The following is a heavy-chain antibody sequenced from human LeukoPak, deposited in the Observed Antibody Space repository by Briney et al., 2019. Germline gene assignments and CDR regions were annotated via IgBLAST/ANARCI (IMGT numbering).Heavy chain of an antibody. J-gene: IGHJ5*02. D-gene: IGHD3-10*01. CDR1: GGSISSGGYS. CDR2: IYHSGST. V-gene: IGHV4-30-2*01. CDR3: ARNYYGSGSPSFDP. Sequence: SQTLSLTCAVSGGSISSGGYSWSWIRQPPGKGLEWIGYIYHSGSTYYNPSLKSRVTISVDRSKNQFSLKLSSVTAADTAVYYCARNYYGSGSPSFDPWGQGTLVTVSS.